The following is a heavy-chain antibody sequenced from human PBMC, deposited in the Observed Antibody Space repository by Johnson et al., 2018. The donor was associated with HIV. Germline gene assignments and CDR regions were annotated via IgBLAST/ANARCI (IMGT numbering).Heavy chain of an antibody. V-gene: IGHV3-13*01. CDR3: ARAGVGAGAFDI. Sequence: EVQLVESGGGLVQPGGSLRLSCAASGFTFSSYDMHWVRQATGKGLEWVSAIGTAGDTYYPGSVKGRFTSSRENAKNSLYLQMNSLRAGDTAVYYCARAGVGAGAFDIWGQGTMVTVSS. CDR1: GFTFSSYD. J-gene: IGHJ3*02. D-gene: IGHD1-26*01. CDR2: IGTAGDT.